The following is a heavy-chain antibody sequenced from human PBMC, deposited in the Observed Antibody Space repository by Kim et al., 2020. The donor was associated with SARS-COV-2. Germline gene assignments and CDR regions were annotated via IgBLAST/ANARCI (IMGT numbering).Heavy chain of an antibody. CDR2: IYPGDSDT. CDR3: ARSTDSQTRITIFGVVIDAFDI. J-gene: IGHJ3*02. CDR1: GYSFTSYW. D-gene: IGHD3-3*01. V-gene: IGHV5-51*01. Sequence: GESLKISCKXSGYSFTSYWIGWVRQMPGKGLEWMGIIYPGDSDTRYSPSFQGQVTISADKSISTAYLQWSSLKASDTAMYYCARSTDSQTRITIFGVVIDAFDIWGQGTMVTVSS.